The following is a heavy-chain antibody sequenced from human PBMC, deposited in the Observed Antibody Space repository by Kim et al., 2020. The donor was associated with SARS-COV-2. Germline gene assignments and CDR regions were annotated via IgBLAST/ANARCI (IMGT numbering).Heavy chain of an antibody. J-gene: IGHJ4*02. D-gene: IGHD5-12*01. CDR1: GFTFSSYG. V-gene: IGHV3-30*03. CDR3: KGGYSGYDLSRYFDY. CDR2: ISYDGSNK. Sequence: GGSLRLSCAASGFTFSSYGMHWVRQAPGKGLEWVAVISYDGSNKYYADSVKGRFTISRDNSKNTLYLQMNSLRAEDTAVYYCKGGYSGYDLSRYFDYWAREPWSPSPQ.